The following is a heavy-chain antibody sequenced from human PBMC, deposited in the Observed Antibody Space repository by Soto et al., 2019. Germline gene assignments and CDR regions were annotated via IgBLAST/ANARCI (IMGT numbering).Heavy chain of an antibody. J-gene: IGHJ4*02. V-gene: IGHV3-21*01. CDR2: ISSSSSYI. CDR1: GFTFSSYS. D-gene: IGHD2-15*01. CDR3: ARGVGYCSGGSCYPDY. Sequence: EVQLVESGGGLVKPGGSLRLSCAASGFTFSSYSMNWVRQAPGKGLEWVSSISSSSSYIYYADSVKGRFTISRDNAKNSLYLQMNSLRAEDTAVYYCARGVGYCSGGSCYPDYWGQGTLVTVSS.